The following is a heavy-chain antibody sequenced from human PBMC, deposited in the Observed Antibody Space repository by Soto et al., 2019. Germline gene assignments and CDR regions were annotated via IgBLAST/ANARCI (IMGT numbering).Heavy chain of an antibody. D-gene: IGHD5-12*01. V-gene: IGHV4-59*08. CDR3: ARYSDYDDNYFDY. CDR1: GGSISGYY. CDR2: IYYSGST. Sequence: SETLSLTCTVSGGSISGYYWSWIRQPPGKGLEWIGYIYYSGSTSYNPSLNSRVTISVDTSKNQFSLKLSSVTAADTAVYYCARYSDYDDNYFDYWGQGTLVTVSS. J-gene: IGHJ4*02.